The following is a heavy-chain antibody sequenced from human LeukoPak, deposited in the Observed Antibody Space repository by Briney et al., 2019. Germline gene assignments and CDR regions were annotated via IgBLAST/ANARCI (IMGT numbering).Heavy chain of an antibody. CDR1: GFTFNTYA. CDR2: ISENGEST. J-gene: IGHJ4*02. D-gene: IGHD4-17*01. Sequence: PGGSLRLSCAASGFTFNTYAMSWVRQAPGKGLEWVSSISENGESTYYADSVKGRFTISRGNSKNTLYLQMNSLRAEDTAVYYCAKAMPYGDYGIYFDYWGQGTLVTVSS. V-gene: IGHV3-23*01. CDR3: AKAMPYGDYGIYFDY.